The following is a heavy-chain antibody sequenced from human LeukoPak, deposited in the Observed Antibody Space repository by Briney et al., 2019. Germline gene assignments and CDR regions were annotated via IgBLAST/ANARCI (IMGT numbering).Heavy chain of an antibody. CDR2: IYYSGST. CDR3: ARPRGQVDSSDYYYNDAFDI. Sequence: KPSETLSLTCTVSGGSISSGSYYWGWIRQPPGKGLEWIGSIYYSGSTYYNPSLKSRVTISVDTSKNQFSLKLSSVTAADTAVYYCARPRGQVDSSDYYYNDAFDIWGQGTMVTVSS. J-gene: IGHJ3*02. CDR1: GGSISSGSYY. V-gene: IGHV4-39*01. D-gene: IGHD3-22*01.